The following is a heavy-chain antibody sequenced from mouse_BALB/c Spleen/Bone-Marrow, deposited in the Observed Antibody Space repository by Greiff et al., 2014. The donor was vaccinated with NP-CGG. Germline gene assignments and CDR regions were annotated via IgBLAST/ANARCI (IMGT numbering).Heavy chain of an antibody. Sequence: VQLQQSGPELVKPGASMKISCKTSGYSFTGYTMNWVKQSHGKNLEWIGLINPYNGGTSYNQNFKGKATLTVDKSSSTAYMEQLSMTSDDYAVFYCAAEEEANASCYGPMGYWGQGTSLTVS. CDR1: GYSFTGYT. J-gene: IGHJ2*02. D-gene: IGHD6-1*01. V-gene: IGHV1-18*01. CDR2: INPYNGGT. CDR3: AAEEEANASCYGPMGY.